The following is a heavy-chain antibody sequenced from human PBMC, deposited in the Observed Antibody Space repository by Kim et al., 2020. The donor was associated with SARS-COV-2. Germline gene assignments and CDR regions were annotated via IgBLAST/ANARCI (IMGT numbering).Heavy chain of an antibody. Sequence: ASVKVSCKVSGYTLTELSMHWVRQAPGKGLEWMGGFDPEDGETIYAQKFQGRVTMTEDTSTDTAYMELSSLRSEDTAVYYCATAPPYYYDSSGYYSGWFDPWAREPWSPSPQ. D-gene: IGHD3-22*01. CDR1: GYTLTELS. J-gene: IGHJ5*02. V-gene: IGHV1-24*01. CDR3: ATAPPYYYDSSGYYSGWFDP. CDR2: FDPEDGET.